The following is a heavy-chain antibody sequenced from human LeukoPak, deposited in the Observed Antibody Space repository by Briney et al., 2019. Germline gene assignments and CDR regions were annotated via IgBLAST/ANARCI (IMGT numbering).Heavy chain of an antibody. CDR1: GVIFTDYW. J-gene: IGHJ4*02. CDR3: ARFYFPEEHDRAWYEAH. CDR2: IRGDGRAT. Sequence: PGGSLRLSCAASGVIFTDYWMHWVRQAPGKELVWVARIRGDGRATTYADSVKGRFTISRDNAMNTVFLQMKSLRADDTGTYYCARFYFPEEHDRAWYEAHWGQGTLVTVSS. V-gene: IGHV3-74*03. D-gene: IGHD6-19*01.